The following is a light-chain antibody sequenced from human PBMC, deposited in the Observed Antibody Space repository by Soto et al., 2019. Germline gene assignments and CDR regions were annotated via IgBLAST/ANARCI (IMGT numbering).Light chain of an antibody. V-gene: IGLV2-14*01. CDR2: EVS. Sequence: QSVLTQPASVSGSPGQSITISCTGTSSDVGGYNYVSWYQQHPSKAPKLMIYEVSNRPSGVSIRFSASKSGNTASLTISGLQAEDEADYYCSSYTSSSTLWVFGTGTKLTVL. CDR1: SSDVGGYNY. CDR3: SSYTSSSTLWV. J-gene: IGLJ1*01.